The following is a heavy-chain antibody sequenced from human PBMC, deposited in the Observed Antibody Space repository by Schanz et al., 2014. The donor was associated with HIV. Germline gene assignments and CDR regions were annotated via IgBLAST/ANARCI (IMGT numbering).Heavy chain of an antibody. Sequence: EVQLLESGGGLVQPGGSLRVSCAASGFMFSSYGMSWVRQAPGKGLEWVSLIGSGGGRTYYADSVKGRFTISRDNAKNSLYVQMNRLRAEDTALYYCARVWADYGMDVWGQGTTVTVSS. J-gene: IGHJ6*02. CDR1: GFMFSSYG. V-gene: IGHV3-23*01. CDR3: ARVWADYGMDV. D-gene: IGHD3-16*01. CDR2: IGSGGGRT.